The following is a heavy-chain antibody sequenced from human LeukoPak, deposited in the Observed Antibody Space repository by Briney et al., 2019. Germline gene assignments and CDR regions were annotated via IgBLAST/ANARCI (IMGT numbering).Heavy chain of an antibody. D-gene: IGHD3-3*01. CDR3: ARGIGRITIFGVVNYFDY. Sequence: SETLSLTCTVSGGSISSSSYYWGWIRQPPGKGLEWIGSIYYSGSTYYNPSLKSRVTISVDTSKNQFSLKLSSVTAADTAVYYCARGIGRITIFGVVNYFDYWGQGTLVTVSS. CDR2: IYYSGST. J-gene: IGHJ4*02. V-gene: IGHV4-39*07. CDR1: GGSISSSSYY.